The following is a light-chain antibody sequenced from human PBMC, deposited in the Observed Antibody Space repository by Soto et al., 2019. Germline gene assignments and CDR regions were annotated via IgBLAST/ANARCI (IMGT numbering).Light chain of an antibody. CDR3: QRFHISRT. Sequence: EIVMTQSPATLSVSPGERATLSCRASQSVSSSYLAWYQQKPGQAPRLLIYGASSRATGIPDRFSGSGSGTDFTLTITGLEPEDFAVYYCQRFHISRTFGQGTKVDIK. J-gene: IGKJ1*01. V-gene: IGKV3-20*01. CDR2: GAS. CDR1: QSVSSSY.